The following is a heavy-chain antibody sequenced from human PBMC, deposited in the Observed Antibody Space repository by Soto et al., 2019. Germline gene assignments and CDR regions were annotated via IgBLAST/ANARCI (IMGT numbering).Heavy chain of an antibody. V-gene: IGHV3-74*01. D-gene: IGHD5-18*01. CDR1: GFTFSSYW. CDR2: INSDGSST. J-gene: IGHJ5*02. CDR3: ARRGDTAMGLWFDP. Sequence: PGGSLRLSCAASGFTFSSYWMHWVRQAPGKGLVWVSRINSDGSSTGYADSVKGRFTISRDIAKNSLYLQMNSLRAEDTAVYYCARRGDTAMGLWFDPWGQGTLVTVSS.